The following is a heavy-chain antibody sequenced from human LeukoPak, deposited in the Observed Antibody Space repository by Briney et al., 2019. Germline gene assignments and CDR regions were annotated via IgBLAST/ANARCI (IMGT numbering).Heavy chain of an antibody. D-gene: IGHD5-18*01. J-gene: IGHJ6*02. CDR2: ISTSGSSI. CDR3: ARDTAMTRYYYYGMDI. V-gene: IGHV3-48*03. Sequence: GGSLRLSCAASGFTFSSYEMNWVRQAPGKGLEWVSYISTSGSSIYYADSVKGRFPITRDNAKNSLYLHMICLRGEDTAVYYCARDTAMTRYYYYGMDIWGQGTTVTVSS. CDR1: GFTFSSYE.